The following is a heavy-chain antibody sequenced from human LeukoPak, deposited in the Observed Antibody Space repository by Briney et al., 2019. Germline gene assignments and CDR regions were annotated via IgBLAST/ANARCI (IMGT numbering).Heavy chain of an antibody. J-gene: IGHJ6*03. Sequence: SETLSLTCSVSGGSITSSSFYWGWVRQPPGKGLEWIGSIYYSGSTFYNPSLKSRVTISVDTSKNQFSLKLSSVTAADTAVYYCARGGGRRGYYYYYMDVWGKGTTVTVSS. CDR1: GGSITSSSFY. CDR2: IYYSGST. V-gene: IGHV4-39*07. D-gene: IGHD1-26*01. CDR3: ARGGGRRGYYYYYMDV.